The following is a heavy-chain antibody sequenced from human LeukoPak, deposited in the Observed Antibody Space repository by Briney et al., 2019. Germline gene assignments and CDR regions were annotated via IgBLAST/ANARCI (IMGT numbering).Heavy chain of an antibody. J-gene: IGHJ3*02. CDR1: GGSVSSYY. CDR3: ARARYVSAWYAFDI. D-gene: IGHD6-19*01. V-gene: IGHV4-59*02. CDR2: IYYTGSG. Sequence: SETLSLTCTVSGGSVSSYYWSWIRQPPGNGLEWIGYIYYTGSGNNSPSLKSRVTTSVDTSTNQFSLRLNSVTAADTAVYYCARARYVSAWYAFDIWGQGTMVTVSS.